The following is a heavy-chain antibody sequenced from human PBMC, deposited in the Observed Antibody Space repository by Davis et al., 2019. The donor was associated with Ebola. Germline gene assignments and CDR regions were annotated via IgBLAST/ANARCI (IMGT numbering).Heavy chain of an antibody. CDR2: INPNSGGT. D-gene: IGHD3-22*01. CDR1: GYTFIDYY. Sequence: AASVKVSCKASGYTFIDYYIHWVRQAPGQGLEWMGWINPNSGGTNYAQKFQGRVTMTRDTSISTAYMELTRLTSDDTAVYYCARGAPITMVLVVIVYGLDVWGRGTTVTVSS. CDR3: ARGAPITMVLVVIVYGLDV. V-gene: IGHV1-2*02. J-gene: IGHJ6*02.